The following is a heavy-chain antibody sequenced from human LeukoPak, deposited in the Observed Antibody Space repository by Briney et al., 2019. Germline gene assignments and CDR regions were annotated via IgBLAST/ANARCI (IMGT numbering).Heavy chain of an antibody. CDR3: ARGLFSGSPGFSYYFDY. CDR2: INWNGGST. D-gene: IGHD1-26*01. CDR1: GFTFDDYG. Sequence: PGGSLRLSCASSGFTFDDYGMSWVRQAPGKGLEWASGINWNGGSTGYADSVKGRFTISRDNAKNSLYLQMNSLRVEDTALYYCARGLFSGSPGFSYYFDYWGQGTLVTVSS. J-gene: IGHJ4*02. V-gene: IGHV3-20*04.